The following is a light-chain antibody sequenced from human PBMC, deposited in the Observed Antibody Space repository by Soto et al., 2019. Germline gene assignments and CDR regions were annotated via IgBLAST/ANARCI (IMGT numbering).Light chain of an antibody. CDR3: QQYGSSPPT. CDR1: QSVTNNY. V-gene: IGKV3-20*01. Sequence: EIVLTQSPGTLSLSPGERATLSCRASQSVTNNYLAWYQRKPGQPPRLLIYGTSYRSTDIPRRFSGSGSGTDFPLTITRLEPEGFAVYCCQQYGSSPPTFGQGPKVEIK. CDR2: GTS. J-gene: IGKJ1*01.